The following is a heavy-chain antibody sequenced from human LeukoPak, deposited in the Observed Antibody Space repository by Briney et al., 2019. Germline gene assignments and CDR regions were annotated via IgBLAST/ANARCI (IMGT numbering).Heavy chain of an antibody. D-gene: IGHD2-2*01. CDR2: IYYSGST. V-gene: IGHV4-39*07. J-gene: IGHJ6*03. CDR3: ARDYRVVPAAIWYYYYYMDV. Sequence: GSLRLSCAASGFTFSSYWMSWVRQAPGKGLEWIGSIYYSGSTYYNPSLKSGVTISVDTSKNQFSLKLSSVTAADTAVYYCARDYRVVPAAIWYYYYYMDVWGKGTTVTVSS. CDR1: GFTFSSYW.